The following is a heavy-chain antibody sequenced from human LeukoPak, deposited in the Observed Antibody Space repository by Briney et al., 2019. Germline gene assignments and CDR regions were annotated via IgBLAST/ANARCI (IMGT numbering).Heavy chain of an antibody. D-gene: IGHD5-24*01. V-gene: IGHV5-51*01. CDR3: ARLGRSSEDAYNHGFDY. J-gene: IGHJ4*02. Sequence: ESLKISCKGSGYSFTSYWIGWVRPMPGKGLELMGIIYPGGSDTRYSPSFHGQVTISADKSITTAYLQWSSMQAWGTAIYYCARLGRSSEDAYNHGFDYGGRGPVVRVSS. CDR1: GYSFTSYW. CDR2: IYPGGSDT.